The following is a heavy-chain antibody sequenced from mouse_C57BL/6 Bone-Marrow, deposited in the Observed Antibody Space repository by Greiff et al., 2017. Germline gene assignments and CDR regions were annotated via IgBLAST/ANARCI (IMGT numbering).Heavy chain of an antibody. D-gene: IGHD2-2*01. CDR2: ISNGGGST. CDR3: ARRGLPPDAMDY. J-gene: IGHJ4*01. V-gene: IGHV5-12*01. Sequence: EVMLVESGGGLVQPGGSLKLSCAASGFTFSDYYMYWVRQTPEKRLEWVAYISNGGGSTYYPDTVKGRFTISRDNAKNTLYLQMSRLKSEDTAMYYCARRGLPPDAMDYWGKGTSVTVAS. CDR1: GFTFSDYY.